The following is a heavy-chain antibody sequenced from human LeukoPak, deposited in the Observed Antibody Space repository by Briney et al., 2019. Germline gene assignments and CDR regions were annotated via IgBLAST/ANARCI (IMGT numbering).Heavy chain of an antibody. CDR1: GFTFSSSA. Sequence: GGSLRLSCAASGFTFSSSAMSWVRQAPGKGLEWVSAISNNGGYTYYADSVQGRFTISRDNSKSTLCLQMNSLRAEDTAVYYCAKGGDGYNYHFDYWGQETLVTVSS. CDR2: ISNNGGYT. D-gene: IGHD5-24*01. V-gene: IGHV3-23*01. CDR3: AKGGDGYNYHFDY. J-gene: IGHJ4*02.